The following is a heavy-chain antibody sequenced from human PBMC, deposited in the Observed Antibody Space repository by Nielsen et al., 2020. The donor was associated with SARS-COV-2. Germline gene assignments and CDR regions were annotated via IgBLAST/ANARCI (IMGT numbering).Heavy chain of an antibody. CDR1: GFTFSSYS. CDR3: ASNNVWGSYSALGY. V-gene: IGHV3-21*01. CDR2: ISSSSSYI. J-gene: IGHJ4*02. Sequence: SCAASGFTFSSYSMNWVRQAPGKGLEWVSSISSSSSYIYYADSVKGRFTISRDNAKNSLYLQMNSLRAEDTAVYYCASNNVWGSYSALGYWGQGTLVTVSS. D-gene: IGHD3-16*01.